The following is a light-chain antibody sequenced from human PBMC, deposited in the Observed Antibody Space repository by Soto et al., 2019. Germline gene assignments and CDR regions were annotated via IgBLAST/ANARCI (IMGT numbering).Light chain of an antibody. CDR1: QSISSY. CDR3: QQYNSHSRT. CDR2: AAS. J-gene: IGKJ1*01. Sequence: DIQMTQSPSSLSASVGDRVTITCRASQSISSYLNWYQQKPGKAPKLLIYAASSLQSGVPSRFSGSGSGTDFTLTISSLQPDDSATYYCQQYNSHSRTFGQGTTVDIK. V-gene: IGKV1-39*01.